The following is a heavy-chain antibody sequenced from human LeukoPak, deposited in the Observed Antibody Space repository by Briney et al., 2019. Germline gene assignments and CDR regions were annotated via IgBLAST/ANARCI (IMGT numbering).Heavy chain of an antibody. Sequence: ASVKVSCKASGYTFTSYDINWVRQATGQGLEWMGWMNPNSGNTGYAQKFQGRVTMTRNTSISTAYMELSSLRSEDTAVYYCARGGLIDFKLDYWGQGTLVTVSS. J-gene: IGHJ4*02. CDR1: GYTFTSYD. CDR2: MNPNSGNT. V-gene: IGHV1-8*01. CDR3: ARGGLIDFKLDY. D-gene: IGHD3-3*01.